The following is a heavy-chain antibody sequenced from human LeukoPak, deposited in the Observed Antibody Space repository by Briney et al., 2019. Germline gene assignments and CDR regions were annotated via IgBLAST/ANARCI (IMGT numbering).Heavy chain of an antibody. CDR1: GGSISSSNYY. J-gene: IGHJ3*02. CDR2: IYFIGIP. V-gene: IGHV4-39*01. D-gene: IGHD1-26*01. Sequence: SETLSLTCTVSGGSISSSNYYWGWIRQPPGRGLGWIGSIYFIGIPYYTLSLKSPVTISVDTSKTQLSLRLSSVSAANTAVYYCAKFTRGGAAFDTSGQG. CDR3: AKFTRGGAAFDT.